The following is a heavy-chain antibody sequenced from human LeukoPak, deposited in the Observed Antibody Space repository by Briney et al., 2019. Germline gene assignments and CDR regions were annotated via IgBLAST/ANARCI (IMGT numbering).Heavy chain of an antibody. Sequence: SETLSLTCAVYGGPFSGYYWSWIRQPPGKGLEWIGEINHSGSTNYNASLKSRVTVSVDSSKNQFSLRLSSVTAADTAVYYCAPRGDIEHSYGYGKWFDPWGQGTRVPVSS. CDR1: GGPFSGYY. CDR2: INHSGST. J-gene: IGHJ5*02. CDR3: APRGDIEHSYGYGKWFDP. V-gene: IGHV4-34*01. D-gene: IGHD5-18*01.